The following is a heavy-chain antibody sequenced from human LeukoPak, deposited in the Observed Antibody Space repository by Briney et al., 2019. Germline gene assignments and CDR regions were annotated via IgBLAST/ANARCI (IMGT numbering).Heavy chain of an antibody. CDR1: GFTLSSYA. D-gene: IGHD4-17*01. V-gene: IGHV3-23*01. CDR2: VDGGGGGT. CDR3: ARDFPHYGDQEDYYYGMDV. J-gene: IGHJ6*02. Sequence: QSGGSLRLSCAASGFTLSSYAMTWVRQAPGRGLEWVSSVDGGGGGTYYADSVKGRFTISRDNSKDTLYLQMNSLRAEDTAVYYCARDFPHYGDQEDYYYGMDVWGQGTTVTVSS.